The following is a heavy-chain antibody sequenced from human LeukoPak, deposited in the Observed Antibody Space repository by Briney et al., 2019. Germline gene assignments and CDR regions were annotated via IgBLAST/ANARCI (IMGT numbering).Heavy chain of an antibody. D-gene: IGHD3-10*01. J-gene: IGHJ4*02. Sequence: SETLSLTCTVSGYSISSGYYWGWIRQPPGKGLEWIGSMYHSGTTSYNPPLKSRVTMSVDTSKNQFSLELSSVTAADTAVYYCARVLDYYGSGTRDFDYWGQGTLVTVSS. V-gene: IGHV4-38-2*02. CDR3: ARVLDYYGSGTRDFDY. CDR2: MYHSGTT. CDR1: GYSISSGYY.